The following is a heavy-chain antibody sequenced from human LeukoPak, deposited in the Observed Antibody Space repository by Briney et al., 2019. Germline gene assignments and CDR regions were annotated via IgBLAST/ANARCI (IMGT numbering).Heavy chain of an antibody. CDR3: ARGVDDSRPPPLDY. CDR1: GGSVSSGSYY. Sequence: SETLSLTCTVSGGSVSSGSYYWSWIRQPPGTGLEWIGYIYYSGSTNYNPSLKSRVTISVDTSKNQFSLKLSSVTAADTAVYYCARGVDDSRPPPLDYWGQGTLVIVSS. CDR2: IYYSGST. D-gene: IGHD3-22*01. J-gene: IGHJ4*02. V-gene: IGHV4-61*01.